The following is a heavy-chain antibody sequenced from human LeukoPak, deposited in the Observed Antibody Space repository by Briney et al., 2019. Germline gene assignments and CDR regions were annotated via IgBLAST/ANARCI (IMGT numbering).Heavy chain of an antibody. J-gene: IGHJ4*02. CDR1: GHTFTSYY. CDR2: INPSGGST. CDR3: ARAYNWNDYFDY. Sequence: ASVKVSCKASGHTFTSYYIHWVRQVPGQGLEWMGIINPSGGSTTYAQKFQGRVTMTRDTSTSTVYMELSSLRSEDTAVYYCARAYNWNDYFDYWGQGTLVTASS. V-gene: IGHV1-46*01. D-gene: IGHD1-20*01.